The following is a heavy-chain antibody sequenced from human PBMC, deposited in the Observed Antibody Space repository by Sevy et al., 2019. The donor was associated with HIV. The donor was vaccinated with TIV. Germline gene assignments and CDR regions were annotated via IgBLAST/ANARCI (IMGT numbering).Heavy chain of an antibody. CDR3: ARVSVYYYDSSGYYTTGNAFDI. CDR1: GYTFTDYF. Sequence: ASVKVSCKASGYTFTDYFMHWVRQAPGQGLEWMGWINPNSGGTNYAQRFRGRVTMTRDTSISTAYMELSRLRSDDTAVYYCARVSVYYYDSSGYYTTGNAFDIWGQGTMVTVSS. J-gene: IGHJ3*02. V-gene: IGHV1-2*02. D-gene: IGHD3-22*01. CDR2: INPNSGGT.